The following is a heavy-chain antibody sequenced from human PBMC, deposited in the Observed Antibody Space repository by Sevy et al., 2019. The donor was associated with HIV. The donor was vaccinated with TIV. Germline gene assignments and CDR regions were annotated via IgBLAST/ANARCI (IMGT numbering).Heavy chain of an antibody. D-gene: IGHD6-19*01. J-gene: IGHJ4*02. CDR2: ISPVLGTT. Sequence: ASVKVSCKASGGIFKTYGFSWVRQAPGQRPEWVGGISPVLGTTNCAQKFQDRVTISADEYTKTVHMELRNLRSEDTGVYYCARGGGNGWYYFDYWGQETLVTVSS. CDR1: GGIFKTYG. CDR3: ARGGGNGWYYFDY. V-gene: IGHV1-69*13.